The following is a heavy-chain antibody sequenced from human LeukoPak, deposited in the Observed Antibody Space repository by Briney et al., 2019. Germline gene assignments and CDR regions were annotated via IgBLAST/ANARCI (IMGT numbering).Heavy chain of an antibody. CDR3: AKVSRYCSSTSCYYSYYYYGMDV. J-gene: IGHJ6*02. CDR1: GFTFSSYG. D-gene: IGHD2-2*01. CDR2: ISYDGSNK. Sequence: GGSLRLSCAASGFTFSSYGMHWVRQAPGKGLEWVAVISYDGSNKYYADSVKGRFTIPRDDSKNTLYLQMNSLRAEDTAVYYCAKVSRYCSSTSCYYSYYYYGMDVWGQGTTVTVSS. V-gene: IGHV3-30*18.